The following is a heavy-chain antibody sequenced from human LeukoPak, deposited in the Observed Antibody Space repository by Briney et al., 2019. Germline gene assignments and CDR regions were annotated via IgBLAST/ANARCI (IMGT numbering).Heavy chain of an antibody. D-gene: IGHD3-16*01. Sequence: SETLSLTCPVYGGPFSGNYWRWLRHSAGKGPEWIGEINHRGSTNYNPSLNSRVTISIVMSENQFSLKLSSVTAADTAMYARVGVLDNPGHAFDIWGQGTMVTVSS. J-gene: IGHJ3*02. V-gene: IGHV4-34*03. CDR1: GGPFSGNY. CDR2: INHRGST. CDR3: VGVLDNPGHAFDI.